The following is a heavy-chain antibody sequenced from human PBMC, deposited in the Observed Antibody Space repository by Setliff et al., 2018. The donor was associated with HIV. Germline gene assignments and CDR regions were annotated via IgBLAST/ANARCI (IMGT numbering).Heavy chain of an antibody. CDR2: INPKSDGT. CDR1: GYTFTGCY. V-gene: IGHV1-2*04. J-gene: IGHJ4*02. D-gene: IGHD3-22*01. Sequence: ASVKVSCKASGYTFTGCYMHWVRQAPGQGLEWMGWINPKSDGTNYAQKFQGWITMTRDTSISTAYMELSRLRSDDTAVYYCARGMDYYDTSGYYQYYFDYWGQGTLVTVSS. CDR3: ARGMDYYDTSGYYQYYFDY.